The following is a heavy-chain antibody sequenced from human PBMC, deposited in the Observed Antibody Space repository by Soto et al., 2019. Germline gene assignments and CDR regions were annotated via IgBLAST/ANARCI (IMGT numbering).Heavy chain of an antibody. V-gene: IGHV3-48*02. CDR2: ISSSSSTI. Sequence: PGGSLRLSCAVSGFTFSSYSMTWVRQAPGQGLEWVSYISSSSSTIYYADSVKGRFTISRDNAKNSLYLQMNSLRDEDTAVYYCARDRRLGELSYYYYYTMDVWGQGTTVTVSS. CDR1: GFTFSSYS. CDR3: ARDRRLGELSYYYYYTMDV. D-gene: IGHD3-16*02. J-gene: IGHJ6*02.